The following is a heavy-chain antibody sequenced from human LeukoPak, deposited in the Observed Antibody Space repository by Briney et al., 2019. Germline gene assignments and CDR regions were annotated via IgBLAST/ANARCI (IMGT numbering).Heavy chain of an antibody. CDR2: TYYTGSP. CDR1: GDSINSGDSY. J-gene: IGHJ6*02. Sequence: SQTLSLTCTVPGDSINSGDSYWGWIRQTPGKGLEWLGHTYYTGSPYYSPSLKSRLTILVDKSKNHLYLNLASVTAADTAVYYCARVVLLWFGMDVWGQGTTVTVSS. CDR3: ARVVLLWFGMDV. V-gene: IGHV4-30-4*08. D-gene: IGHD3-10*01.